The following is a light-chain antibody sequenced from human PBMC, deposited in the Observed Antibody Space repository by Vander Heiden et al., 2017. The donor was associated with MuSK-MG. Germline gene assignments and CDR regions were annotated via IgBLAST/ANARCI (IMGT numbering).Light chain of an antibody. CDR2: AAA. Sequence: DIHMTQSPSPLSAPLGDRVTITCRASQRISSYLNWYQQKPGKAPKLLIYAAASLQSGVPSRFSGSGYGTDVTLTISSRQPEDFAPYYCQQNDSNHLTTFGQGTQLEIK. CDR1: QRISSY. V-gene: IGKV1-39*01. CDR3: QQNDSNHLTT. J-gene: IGKJ5*01.